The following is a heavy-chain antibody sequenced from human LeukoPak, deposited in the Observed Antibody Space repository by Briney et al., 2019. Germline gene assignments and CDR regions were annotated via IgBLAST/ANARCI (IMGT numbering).Heavy chain of an antibody. D-gene: IGHD5-24*01. V-gene: IGHV3-43*02. CDR1: GFTFDDYA. Sequence: PGGSLRLSCAASGFTFDDYAMHWVRQAPGKGLEWVSLISGDGGSTYYADSMRGRFTISRDNSKNSLYLQMNSLRTEDTALYYCASEMATEDYWGQGTLVTVSS. J-gene: IGHJ4*02. CDR2: ISGDGGST. CDR3: ASEMATEDY.